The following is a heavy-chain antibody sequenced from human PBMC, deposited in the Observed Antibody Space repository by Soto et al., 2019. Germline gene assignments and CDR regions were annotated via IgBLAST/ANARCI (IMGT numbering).Heavy chain of an antibody. CDR1: GFSFSNAW. Sequence: EVQLVESGGGLVKPGGSLRLSCAASGFSFSNAWMNWVRQAPGKVLAWGGRIKRKSYGEKTDYAAPVKGRFTISRDDSKNTLSLQMNSLKADDTAVYYCSTGSVEGVWGQGTTVTVSS. CDR3: STGSVEGV. V-gene: IGHV3-15*07. J-gene: IGHJ6*02. CDR2: IKRKSYGEKT.